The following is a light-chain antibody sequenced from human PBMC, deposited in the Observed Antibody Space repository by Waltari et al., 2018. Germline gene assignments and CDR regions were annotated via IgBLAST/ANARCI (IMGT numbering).Light chain of an antibody. CDR2: GKN. Sequence: SSELTQDPAVSVALGQTVRITCQGDSLRSYYASWYQQKPGQAPVLVIYGKNNRPSGIPDRFSGSSSGNTDSLTITGAQAEDEADYYCNSRDSSGNHIVFGTGTKVTVL. CDR3: NSRDSSGNHIV. CDR1: SLRSYY. J-gene: IGLJ1*01. V-gene: IGLV3-19*01.